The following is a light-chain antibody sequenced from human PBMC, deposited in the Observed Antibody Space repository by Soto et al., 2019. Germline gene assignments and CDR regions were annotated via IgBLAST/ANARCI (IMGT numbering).Light chain of an antibody. J-gene: IGKJ1*01. CDR3: QQYGSSPRT. Sequence: EIVLTQSPATLSFSPPERATHSCRASQSVSSCLAWYQQKPGQAPRLLIYGASSRATGIPDRFSGSGSGTDFTLTISRLEPEDFAVYYCQQYGSSPRTFGQGTKVDIK. CDR1: QSVSSC. V-gene: IGKV3-20*01. CDR2: GAS.